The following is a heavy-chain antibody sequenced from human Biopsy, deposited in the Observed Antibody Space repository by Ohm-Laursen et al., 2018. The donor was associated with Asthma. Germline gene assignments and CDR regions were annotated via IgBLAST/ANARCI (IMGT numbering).Heavy chain of an antibody. CDR2: GGSYYDGGLK. CDR1: GFTFRSYA. J-gene: IGHJ4*02. CDR3: ARDVMEWYLPAFDF. Sequence: SLRLSCAASGFTFRSYAMHWVRQAPGKGLEWVAVGGSYYDGGLKYYADSVNGRFTVYRDDSKNTLYLQMNSLRPDDTAVYCCARDVMEWYLPAFDFWGQGTLVTVSS. D-gene: IGHD3-3*01. V-gene: IGHV3-30-3*01.